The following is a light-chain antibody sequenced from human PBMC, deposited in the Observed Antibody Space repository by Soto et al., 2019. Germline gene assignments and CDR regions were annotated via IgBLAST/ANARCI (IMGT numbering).Light chain of an antibody. CDR1: SGSIASNY. J-gene: IGLJ3*02. CDR2: EDN. CDR3: QSYDSSSRV. Sequence: NFMLTQPHSVSESPGKTVTISCTCSSGSIASNYVQWFQQRPGSAPTTVIYEDNQRPSGVPDRFSGSIDSSSNSASLTISGLKTEDEADYYCQSYDSSSRVFGGGTKLTVL. V-gene: IGLV6-57*04.